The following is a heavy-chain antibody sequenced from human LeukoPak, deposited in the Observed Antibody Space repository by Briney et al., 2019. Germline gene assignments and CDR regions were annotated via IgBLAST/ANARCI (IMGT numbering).Heavy chain of an antibody. J-gene: IGHJ4*02. Sequence: ASVKVSCKTSGYRFSEYYIDWLRQAPGQGLEWMGWINPHNGGTNYAQRLQGRVTMTRATSIGTAYMEVTTLRSDDTAVYYCARVDGAIIAFPFESWGQGTPVIVSS. CDR1: GYRFSEYY. V-gene: IGHV1-2*02. CDR2: INPHNGGT. CDR3: ARVDGAIIAFPFES. D-gene: IGHD4/OR15-4a*01.